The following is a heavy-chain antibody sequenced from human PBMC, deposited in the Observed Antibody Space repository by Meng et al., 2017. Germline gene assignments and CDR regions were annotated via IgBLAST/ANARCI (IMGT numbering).Heavy chain of an antibody. V-gene: IGHV4-34*01. CDR2: INHSGST. J-gene: IGHJ5*02. D-gene: IGHD6-6*01. Sequence: QVHLQQWGAGLLKPSETLSLTCAVYGGSFSGYYWSWIRQPPGKGLEWIGEINHSGSTNYKPSLKSRVTISVDTSKNQFSLKLSSVTAADTAVYYCARRRGGSSDWFDPWGQGTLVTVSS. CDR1: GGSFSGYY. CDR3: ARRRGGSSDWFDP.